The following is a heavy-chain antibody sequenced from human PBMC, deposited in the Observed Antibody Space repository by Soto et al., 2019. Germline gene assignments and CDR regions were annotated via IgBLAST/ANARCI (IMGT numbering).Heavy chain of an antibody. J-gene: IGHJ3*02. CDR3: ARVADFYHGGRGDAFDI. Sequence: QVQLVQSGAEVKKPGSSVKVSCKASGGTFSSYAISWVRQAPGQGPEWMGGVIPIFGTANYAQKFQGRVTMTADESTSTAYMELSSLRSEDTAVYYCARVADFYHGGRGDAFDIWGQGTMVTVSS. V-gene: IGHV1-69*12. CDR2: VIPIFGTA. D-gene: IGHD3-3*01. CDR1: GGTFSSYA.